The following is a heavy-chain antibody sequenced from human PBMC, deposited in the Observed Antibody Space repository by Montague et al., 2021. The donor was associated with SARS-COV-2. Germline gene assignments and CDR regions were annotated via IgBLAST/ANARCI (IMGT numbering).Heavy chain of an antibody. J-gene: IGHJ6*02. Sequence: YNPSLKSRVTISVDTSKNQFSLKLSSVTAADTAVYYCARLMTTVSYYYGMDVWGQGNTVIVSS. D-gene: IGHD4-17*01. CDR3: ARLMTTVSYYYGMDV. V-gene: IGHV4-39*01.